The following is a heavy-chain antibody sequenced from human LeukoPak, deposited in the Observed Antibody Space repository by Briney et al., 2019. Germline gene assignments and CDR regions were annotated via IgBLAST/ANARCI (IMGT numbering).Heavy chain of an antibody. Sequence: GASVKVSCKASGGTFSSYAISWVRQAPGQGLEWMGRIIPIFGTANYAQKFQGRVTITTDESTSTAYMELSSLRSEDTAVYYCATYYDSSGYYYHRAFDIWGQGTMVTVSS. J-gene: IGHJ3*02. V-gene: IGHV1-69*05. CDR3: ATYYDSSGYYYHRAFDI. D-gene: IGHD3-22*01. CDR1: GGTFSSYA. CDR2: IIPIFGTA.